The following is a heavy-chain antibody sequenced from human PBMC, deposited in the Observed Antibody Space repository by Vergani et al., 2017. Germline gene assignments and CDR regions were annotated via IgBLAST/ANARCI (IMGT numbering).Heavy chain of an antibody. CDR1: GFSFNTYW. CDR2: IAEYGNRA. V-gene: IGHV3-74*03. J-gene: IGHJ5*01. D-gene: IGHD2-8*02. Sequence: EVQLVESGGGSVQSGGSLRLSCVASGFSFNTYWMHWVRQVPGKGLMWVARIAEYGNRATYGDFETGRFTISRDNAKNTVFLQMNNLSADDAGVYYCVRTEYCTGIACNTRFDSWGQGALVTVSS. CDR3: VRTEYCTGIACNTRFDS.